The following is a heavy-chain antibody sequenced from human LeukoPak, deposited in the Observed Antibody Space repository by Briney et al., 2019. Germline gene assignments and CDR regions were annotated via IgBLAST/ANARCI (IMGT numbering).Heavy chain of an antibody. D-gene: IGHD2-2*01. Sequence: GGSLRLSCAASGFTFSSYSMNWVRQAPGKGLEWVSSISSSSSYIYYADSVKGRFTISRDNAKNSLYLQMNSLRAGDTAVYYCARDRCSSTSCYLDHWGQGTLVTVSS. CDR2: ISSSSSYI. V-gene: IGHV3-21*01. J-gene: IGHJ4*02. CDR1: GFTFSSYS. CDR3: ARDRCSSTSCYLDH.